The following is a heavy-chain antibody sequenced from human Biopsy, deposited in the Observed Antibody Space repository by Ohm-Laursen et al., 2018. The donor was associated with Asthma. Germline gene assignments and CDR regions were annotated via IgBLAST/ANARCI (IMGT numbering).Heavy chain of an antibody. CDR1: GYPFTDYY. D-gene: IGHD3-16*01. CDR3: ARIKIRIGAGTDRYFDL. J-gene: IGHJ2*01. Sequence: ASVKVSCNASGYPFTDYYVHWVRQAPGQGLEWMGRIDPNSGGTNYAQKFLGRVTMTRDTSGNTAFMVLSRLRSDDTAVYYCARIKIRIGAGTDRYFDLWGRGTLVTVSS. CDR2: IDPNSGGT. V-gene: IGHV1-2*06.